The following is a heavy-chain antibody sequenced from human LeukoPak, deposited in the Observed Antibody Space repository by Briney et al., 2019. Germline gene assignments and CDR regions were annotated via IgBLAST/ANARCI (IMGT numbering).Heavy chain of an antibody. V-gene: IGHV3-7*01. CDR3: AREAGTGERWYFDL. J-gene: IGHJ2*01. D-gene: IGHD7-27*01. CDR1: GFTFSSYW. Sequence: GGSLRLSCAASGFTFSSYWMNWARQAPGKGLEWVASINHNGNVNYYVDSVKGRFTISRDNARNSLYLQMNSLRAEDTAVYYCAREAGTGERWYFDLWGRGTLVTVSS. CDR2: INHNGNVN.